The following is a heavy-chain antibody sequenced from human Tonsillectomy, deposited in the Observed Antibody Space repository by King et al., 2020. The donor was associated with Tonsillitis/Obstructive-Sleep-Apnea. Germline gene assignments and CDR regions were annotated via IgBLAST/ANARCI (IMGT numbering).Heavy chain of an antibody. CDR1: GGSMSNFY. J-gene: IGHJ4*02. Sequence: QVPLQESGPGLVKPSETLSLTCTVSGGSMSNFYWSWLRQSPGRGLEWIGYIYSSGITNYNPSLEGRVTISVDTSKNQFSLKMNSVTAADTAVYYCATFDNSDYSYGEAFDYWGQGTLVTVSS. D-gene: IGHD3-22*01. CDR2: IYSSGIT. V-gene: IGHV4-59*01. CDR3: ATFDNSDYSYGEAFDY.